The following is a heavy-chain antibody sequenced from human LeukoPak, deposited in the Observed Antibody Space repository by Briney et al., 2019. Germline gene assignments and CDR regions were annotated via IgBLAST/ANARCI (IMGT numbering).Heavy chain of an antibody. Sequence: PGESLRLSCTASGFTFSDYDMNWVRQAPGKGLEWVSSISGRSSHMYYADSAKGRFSISRDNAKNSVYLQMNSLRAEDTAVYYCVRAFPPLRTSTAGDFWGQGTLVTVSS. D-gene: IGHD6-25*01. J-gene: IGHJ4*02. CDR2: ISGRSSHM. V-gene: IGHV3-21*06. CDR3: VRAFPPLRTSTAGDF. CDR1: GFTFSDYD.